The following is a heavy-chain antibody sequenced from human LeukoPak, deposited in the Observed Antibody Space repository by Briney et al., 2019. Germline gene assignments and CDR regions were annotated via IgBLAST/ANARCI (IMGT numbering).Heavy chain of an antibody. CDR1: GFTFSSYA. J-gene: IGHJ4*02. V-gene: IGHV3-23*01. D-gene: IGHD5-18*01. Sequence: GGSLRLSCAASGFTFSSYAMTWVRQAPGKGLEWVSAISGSGGSTYNADSVKGRFTISRDNAKNSLYLQMNSLRAEDTAVYYCARALSYSYGSMDFWGQGTLVIVSS. CDR2: ISGSGGST. CDR3: ARALSYSYGSMDF.